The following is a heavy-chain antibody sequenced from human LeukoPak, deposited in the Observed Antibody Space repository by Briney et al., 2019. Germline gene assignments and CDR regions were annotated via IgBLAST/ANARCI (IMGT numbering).Heavy chain of an antibody. CDR2: ISASGETT. D-gene: IGHD3-10*01. CDR1: GFSLSNNA. J-gene: IGHJ4*02. Sequence: GGSLRLSCAASGFSLSNNAMNWVRQAPGKGLEWVSGISASGETTYYADSVKGRFTISRDNSKNTLSLQMNSLRAEDTAVYYCAKVPILGYYWDCWGQGTLVTVSS. CDR3: AKVPILGYYWDC. V-gene: IGHV3-23*01.